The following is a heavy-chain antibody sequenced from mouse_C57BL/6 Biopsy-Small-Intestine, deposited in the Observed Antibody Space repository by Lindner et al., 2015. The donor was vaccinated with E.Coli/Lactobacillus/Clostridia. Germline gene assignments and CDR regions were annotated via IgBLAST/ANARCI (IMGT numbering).Heavy chain of an antibody. CDR2: IYPGDGDT. Sequence: VQLQESGAELVKPGASVKISCKVSGYTFSRYWMNWVKQRPGKGLEWIGQIYPGDGDTNYNGKFKGKATLTADKPSSTAYMQLSSLTSEDSAVYFCARWGFTAVIATDYWGQGTTLTVSS. J-gene: IGHJ2*01. V-gene: IGHV1-80*01. CDR1: GYTFSRYW. D-gene: IGHD1-1*01. CDR3: ARWGFTAVIATDY.